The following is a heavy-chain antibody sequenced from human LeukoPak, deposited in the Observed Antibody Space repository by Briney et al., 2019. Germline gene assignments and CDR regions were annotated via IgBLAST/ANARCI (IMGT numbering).Heavy chain of an antibody. V-gene: IGHV4-59*08. CDR1: GGSISSYY. J-gene: IGHJ4*02. D-gene: IGHD3-22*01. CDR3: ARMRDYYDSSGYYLDY. CDR2: IYYSGST. Sequence: PSETLSLTCTVSGGSISSYYWSWIRQPPGKGLEWIGYIYYSGSTNHNPSLKSRVTIPVDTSKNQFSLKLSSVTAADTAVYYCARMRDYYDSSGYYLDYWGQGTLVTVSS.